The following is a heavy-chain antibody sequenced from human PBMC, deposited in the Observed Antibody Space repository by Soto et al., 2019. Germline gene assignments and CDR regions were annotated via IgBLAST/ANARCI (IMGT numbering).Heavy chain of an antibody. D-gene: IGHD6-25*01. CDR2: IYHSGST. Sequence: SETLSLTCAVSGGPISSGGYSWSWIRQPPGKGLEWIGYIYHSGSTYYNPSLKSRVTISVDRSKNQFSLKLSSVTAADTAVYYCARGAAGEVNWFDPWGQGTLVTVSS. V-gene: IGHV4-30-2*01. CDR1: GGPISSGGYS. J-gene: IGHJ5*02. CDR3: ARGAAGEVNWFDP.